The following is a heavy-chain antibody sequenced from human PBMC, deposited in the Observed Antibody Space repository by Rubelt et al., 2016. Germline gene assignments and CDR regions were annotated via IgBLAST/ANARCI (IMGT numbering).Heavy chain of an antibody. CDR1: GAALSSYF. Sequence: QVQLQESGPGRVKSSETLSLTCTVSGAALSSYFWSWVRQPAGKGLEWIGRVHTSGYTSYNPSLESRVAMSLDTSKNQIALRLTSVTAADTAVYDCARDLMYYQNSLGFDYWGQGALVNVSS. CDR2: VHTSGYT. V-gene: IGHV4-4*07. CDR3: ARDLMYYQNSLGFDY. J-gene: IGHJ4*02. D-gene: IGHD2-2*01.